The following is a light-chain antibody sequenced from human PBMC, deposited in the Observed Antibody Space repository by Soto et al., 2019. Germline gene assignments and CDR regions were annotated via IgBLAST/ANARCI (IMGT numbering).Light chain of an antibody. V-gene: IGKV3-20*01. CDR3: QQYGSSPST. Sequence: EIVLTQSPGTLSLSPGERATLSCRASQSVRSSNLAWYQQKPGQAPRHLIYGASSRATGIPDRFSGSGSGTDFTLTISRLEPEDFAVYYCQQYGSSPSTFGQGNKWIS. J-gene: IGKJ1*01. CDR2: GAS. CDR1: QSVRSSN.